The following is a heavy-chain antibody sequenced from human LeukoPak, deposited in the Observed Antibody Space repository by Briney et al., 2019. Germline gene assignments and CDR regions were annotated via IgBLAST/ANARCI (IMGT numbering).Heavy chain of an antibody. D-gene: IGHD3-10*01. J-gene: IGHJ4*02. V-gene: IGHV1-69*05. CDR1: GGTFSSYA. CDR3: ARDRWGSGSYYAPFDY. CDR2: IIPIFGTA. Sequence: SVKVSCKASGGTFSSYAISWVRQAPGQGLEWMGRIIPIFGTANYAQKFQGRVTITTDESTSTAYMELSSLRSEDTAVYYCARDRWGSGSYYAPFDYWGQGTLVTVSS.